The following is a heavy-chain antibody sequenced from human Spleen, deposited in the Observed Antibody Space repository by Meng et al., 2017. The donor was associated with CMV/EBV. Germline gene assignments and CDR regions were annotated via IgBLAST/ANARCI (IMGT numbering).Heavy chain of an antibody. J-gene: IGHJ5*02. D-gene: IGHD2/OR15-2a*01. CDR3: ARGTDVTFLEGWFVP. Sequence: LRLSCTVSGASIRSSNYYWAWIRQPQGKQLEWIGNIYYTGSVYYNLSLESRVSISVDTSKNKFFLSLYSLTAADTSFYFYARGTDVTFLEGWFVPWGPGTLVTVSS. CDR1: GASIRSSNYY. CDR2: IYYTGSV. V-gene: IGHV4-39*07.